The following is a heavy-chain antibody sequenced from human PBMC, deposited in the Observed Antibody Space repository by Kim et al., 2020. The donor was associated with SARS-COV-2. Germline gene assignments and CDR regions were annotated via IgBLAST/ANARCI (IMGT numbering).Heavy chain of an antibody. CDR1: GYSISSGYY. J-gene: IGHJ5*02. D-gene: IGHD3-9*01. V-gene: IGHV4-38-2*02. CDR2: IYHSGST. Sequence: SETLSLTCTVSGYSISSGYYWGWIRQPPGKGLAWIGSIYHSGSTYYNPSLKSRVTISVDTSKNQFSLKLSSVTAADTAVYYCARECSPPLDYYDILTGYYVGWFDPCGQGTLVTVSS. CDR3: ARECSPPLDYYDILTGYYVGWFDP.